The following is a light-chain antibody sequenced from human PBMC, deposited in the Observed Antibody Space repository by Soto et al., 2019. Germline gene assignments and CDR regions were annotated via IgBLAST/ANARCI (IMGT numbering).Light chain of an antibody. CDR1: QDITNF. V-gene: IGKV3-11*01. CDR3: QQRASWPPFT. Sequence: EIVLAQSPATLSLSPGERATLSCRASQDITNFLAWYQQRPGQAPRLLIYDASNRATGIPARLSGSGSGTAVTLPIVGLGHEDFAIYYCQQRASWPPFTFGQGTKLEV. J-gene: IGKJ2*01. CDR2: DAS.